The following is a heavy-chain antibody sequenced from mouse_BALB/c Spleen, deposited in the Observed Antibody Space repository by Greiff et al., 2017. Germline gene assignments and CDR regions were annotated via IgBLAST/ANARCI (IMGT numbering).Heavy chain of an antibody. J-gene: IGHJ2*01. Sequence: EVKLQESGPGLVKPSQSLSLTCTVTGYSITSDYAWNWIRQFPGNKLEWMGYISYSGSTSYNPSLKSRISITRDTSKNQFFLQLNSVTTEDTATYYCARRLPHDYWGQGTTLTVSS. CDR1: GYSITSDYA. V-gene: IGHV3-2*02. CDR3: ARRLPHDY. D-gene: IGHD1-2*01. CDR2: ISYSGST.